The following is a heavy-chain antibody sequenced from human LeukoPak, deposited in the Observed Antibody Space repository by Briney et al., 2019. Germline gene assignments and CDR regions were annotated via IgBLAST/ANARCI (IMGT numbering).Heavy chain of an antibody. CDR2: ISKNGGYT. Sequence: GGSLRLSCAASGFTFSSSAMSWVRQAPGKGLEWVSAISKNGGYTYYADSVQGRFIISRVNSKSTLCLQINSLRAEDTAVYSCAKQLGYCSAGSCYFPYWGQGTLVTVSS. J-gene: IGHJ4*02. CDR3: AKQLGYCSAGSCYFPY. D-gene: IGHD2-15*01. CDR1: GFTFSSSA. V-gene: IGHV3-23*01.